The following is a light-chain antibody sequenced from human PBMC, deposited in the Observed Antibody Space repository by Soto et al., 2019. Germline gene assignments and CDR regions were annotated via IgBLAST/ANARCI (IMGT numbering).Light chain of an antibody. CDR1: QSVSSSY. V-gene: IGKV3D-20*02. J-gene: IGKJ4*01. Sequence: EIVLTQSPGTLSLSPGERATLSCRASQSVSSSYLAWYQQKPDQAPRLLIYDACNRATGIPARFSGSGSGTDFTLTISSLEPEDFAVYYCQQRSNWPPLTFGGGTKVEIK. CDR2: DAC. CDR3: QQRSNWPPLT.